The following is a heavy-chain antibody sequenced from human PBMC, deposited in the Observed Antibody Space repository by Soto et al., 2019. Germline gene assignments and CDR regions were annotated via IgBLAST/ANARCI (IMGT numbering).Heavy chain of an antibody. CDR2: IYYSGST. V-gene: IGHV4-30-4*01. Sequence: QVQLQESGPGLVKPSQTLSLTCTVSGGSISSGDYYWSWIRQPPGKGLEWIGYIYYSGSTYYNPSLKSRVTISVDTSKNQFSLKLSSVTAADTAVYYCARGRYYYDSSLRNIDYWGQGTLVTVSS. D-gene: IGHD3-22*01. CDR1: GGSISSGDYY. J-gene: IGHJ4*02. CDR3: ARGRYYYDSSLRNIDY.